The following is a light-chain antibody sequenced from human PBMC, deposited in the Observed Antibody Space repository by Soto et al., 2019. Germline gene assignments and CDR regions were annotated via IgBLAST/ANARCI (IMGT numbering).Light chain of an antibody. Sequence: EIVMTQSPATRSVSPGQGVTLSCRASQSVRSDLAWYRQKPGQAPRLLIHTASTRATNIPARFSGSGSGTDFTLTITSLQSEDFAVYYCQQYYMWPPVFGQGTKVDIK. CDR3: QQYYMWPPV. V-gene: IGKV3-15*01. CDR1: QSVRSD. CDR2: TAS. J-gene: IGKJ1*01.